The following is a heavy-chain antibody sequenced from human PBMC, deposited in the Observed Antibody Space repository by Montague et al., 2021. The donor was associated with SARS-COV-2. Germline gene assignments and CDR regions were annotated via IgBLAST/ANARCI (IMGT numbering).Heavy chain of an antibody. V-gene: IGHV4-39*02. D-gene: IGHD5-12*01. CDR2: IYDSGST. J-gene: IGHJ3*02. CDR1: GGSISSNNYY. Sequence: SETLSLTCTVSGGSISSNNYYWVWIRQPTGQGLEWIGSIYDSGSTYYTPSLKSRVTISVDTYKNHFSLKLNSVTAADTAVYYCARRGRKLLPVATTLCGFDTWGQGTMVTVSS. CDR3: ARRGRKLLPVATTLCGFDT.